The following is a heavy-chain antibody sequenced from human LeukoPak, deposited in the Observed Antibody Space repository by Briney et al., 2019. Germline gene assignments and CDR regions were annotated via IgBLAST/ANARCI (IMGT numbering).Heavy chain of an antibody. J-gene: IGHJ4*02. CDR2: IIPIFGTA. D-gene: IGHD5-18*01. Sequence: SSVKVSCKASGGTFSSYAISWVRQAPGQGLEWMGGIIPIFGTANYAQKFQGRVTITTDESTSTAYMELSSLRSEGTAVYYCARGGVQLWFSTDYWGQGTLVTVSS. CDR3: ARGGVQLWFSTDY. CDR1: GGTFSSYA. V-gene: IGHV1-69*05.